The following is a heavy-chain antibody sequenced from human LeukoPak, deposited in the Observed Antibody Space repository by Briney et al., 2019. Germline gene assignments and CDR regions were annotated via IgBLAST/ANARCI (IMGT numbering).Heavy chain of an antibody. J-gene: IGHJ4*02. CDR2: ISYSGGT. CDR3: ARDLDNSGWYVFDY. V-gene: IGHV4-59*01. CDR1: GGSISRYY. D-gene: IGHD6-19*01. Sequence: SETLSLTCTVSGGSISRYYWSWIRPPPGKGLEWSGYISYSGGTNYNPSHKSRVTISVDTSKNQHSLKLSSVTAADTAVYYCARDLDNSGWYVFDYWGQGTLVTVSS.